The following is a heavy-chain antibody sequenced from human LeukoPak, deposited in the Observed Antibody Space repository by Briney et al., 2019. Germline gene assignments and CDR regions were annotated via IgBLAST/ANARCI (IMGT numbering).Heavy chain of an antibody. CDR3: VKAAAGSFDY. CDR1: GFTFSSYE. CDR2: ISSSGSTI. D-gene: IGHD6-25*01. J-gene: IGHJ4*02. V-gene: IGHV3-48*03. Sequence: PGGSLRLSCAASGFTFSSYEMNWVRQAPGKGLEWVSYISSSGSTIYYADSVKGRFTISRDNAKNSLYLQMNSLRAEDTAVYYCVKAAAGSFDYWGQGTLVTVSS.